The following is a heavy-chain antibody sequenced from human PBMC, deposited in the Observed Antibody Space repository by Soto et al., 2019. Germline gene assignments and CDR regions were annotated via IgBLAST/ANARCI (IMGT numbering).Heavy chain of an antibody. CDR3: VRARWIEVHLKGLEH. V-gene: IGHV3-33*05. Sequence: GGSLRLSCVTSGFTFRNYGMHWVRQAPGKGLEWVAIISYDGSNKLYADSVKGRFTISRDNSKNMLYLQMNSLTTEDTAVYYCVRARWIEVHLKGLEHWGQGILVTVSS. J-gene: IGHJ1*01. D-gene: IGHD5-12*01. CDR2: ISYDGSNK. CDR1: GFTFRNYG.